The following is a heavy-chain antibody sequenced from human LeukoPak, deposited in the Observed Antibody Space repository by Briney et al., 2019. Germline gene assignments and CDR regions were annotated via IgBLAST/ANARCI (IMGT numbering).Heavy chain of an antibody. J-gene: IGHJ4*02. CDR1: SGSITGHY. D-gene: IGHD6-19*01. V-gene: IGHV4-59*11. Sequence: PSETLSLTCTVSSGSITGHYWSWIRQPPGKGLEWIGYVYATGTTNYNPSLKTRATISIDTSKNQLSLTLTSVTAADTAVYYCARVGSGGAWFDFWGQGTLVSVSS. CDR2: VYATGTT. CDR3: ARVGSGGAWFDF.